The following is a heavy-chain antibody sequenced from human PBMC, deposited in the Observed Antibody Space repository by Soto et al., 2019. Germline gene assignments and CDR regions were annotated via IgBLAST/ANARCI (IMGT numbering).Heavy chain of an antibody. Sequence: ASVKVSCKASGYTFTNFGISWVRQAPGQGLEWMGWISAYNGNTNYAQNLQGRVTMTTDTSTSTAYMELRSLRSDDTAVYHCARETAGGWFDPRGQGTLVTVSS. V-gene: IGHV1-18*01. J-gene: IGHJ5*02. CDR2: ISAYNGNT. D-gene: IGHD3-16*01. CDR1: GYTFTNFG. CDR3: ARETAGGWFDP.